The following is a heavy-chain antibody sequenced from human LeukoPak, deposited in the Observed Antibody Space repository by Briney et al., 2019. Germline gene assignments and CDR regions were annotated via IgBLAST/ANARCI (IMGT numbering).Heavy chain of an antibody. D-gene: IGHD3-22*01. Sequence: SETLSLTCTVSGGSISTYYGNWIRQAPGKGLEWIGYIYYSGSTNYNPSLKSRVTMSVDTSRNQFSLKLSSVTAADTAVYYCARSHDSSGYYYGNWGQGTLVTVSS. CDR2: IYYSGST. CDR1: GGSISTYY. V-gene: IGHV4-59*12. CDR3: ARSHDSSGYYYGN. J-gene: IGHJ4*02.